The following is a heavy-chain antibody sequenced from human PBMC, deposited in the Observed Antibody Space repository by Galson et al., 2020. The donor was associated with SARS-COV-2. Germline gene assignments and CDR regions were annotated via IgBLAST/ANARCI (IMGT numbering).Heavy chain of an antibody. CDR1: VGSISSSSNY. J-gene: IGHJ5*02. Sequence: SQTLSLTCTVSVGSISSSSNYCGWIRQPPGGGLEWIASIYSGGSTNDNPSLKSRVTISTDTSKNQLSLMVSSVTAADTAVYYWASSGFGECGGFAPWGQGALVAVST. CDR3: ASSGFGECGGFAP. CDR2: IYSGGST. V-gene: IGHV4-39*07. D-gene: IGHD3-10*01.